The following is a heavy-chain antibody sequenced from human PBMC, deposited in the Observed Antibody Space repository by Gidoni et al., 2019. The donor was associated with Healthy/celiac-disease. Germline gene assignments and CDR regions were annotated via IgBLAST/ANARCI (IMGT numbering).Heavy chain of an antibody. J-gene: IGHJ3*02. Sequence: QLQLQESGPGLVKPSETLSLTCPVSVGSLSSTRYYWGWIRQPPGKGLEWIGSIYYSGSTYYNPSLKSRVTISVETSKNQFSLKLSSVTAADTAVYYCARRPLYYDSSGYYPDDAFDIWGQGTMVTVSS. D-gene: IGHD3-22*01. V-gene: IGHV4-39*01. CDR2: IYYSGST. CDR1: VGSLSSTRYY. CDR3: ARRPLYYDSSGYYPDDAFDI.